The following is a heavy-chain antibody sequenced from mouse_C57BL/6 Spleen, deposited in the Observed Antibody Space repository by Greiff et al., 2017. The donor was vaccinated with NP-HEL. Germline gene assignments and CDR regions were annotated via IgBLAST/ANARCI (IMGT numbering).Heavy chain of an antibody. CDR2: ISYDGSN. V-gene: IGHV3-6*01. CDR1: GYSITSGYY. Sequence: DVKLQESGPGLVKPSQSLSLTCSVTGYSITSGYYWNWIRQFPGNKLEWMGYISYDGSNNYNPSLKNRISITRDTSKNQFFLKLNSVTTEDTATYYCARSPYGSRGDYWGQGTTLTVSS. CDR3: ARSPYGSRGDY. J-gene: IGHJ2*01. D-gene: IGHD1-1*01.